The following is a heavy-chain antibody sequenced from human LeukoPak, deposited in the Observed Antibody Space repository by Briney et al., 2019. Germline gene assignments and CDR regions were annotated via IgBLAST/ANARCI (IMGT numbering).Heavy chain of an antibody. CDR1: GDRVSSNSAA. CDR3: ARGPLSGTNNWFDP. J-gene: IGHJ5*02. Sequence: SQTLSLTCAISGDRVSSNSAAWNWIRQSPSRGLEWLRRTYYRSKWYNDYAVSVKSRITINPDTSKNQFSLQLNSVTPEDTAVYYCARGPLSGTNNWFDPWGQGTLVTVSS. D-gene: IGHD1-7*01. CDR2: TYYRSKWYN. V-gene: IGHV6-1*01.